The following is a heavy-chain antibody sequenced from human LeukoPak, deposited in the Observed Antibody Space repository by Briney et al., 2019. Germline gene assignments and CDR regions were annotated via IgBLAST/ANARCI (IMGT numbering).Heavy chain of an antibody. CDR3: ATKYYGQYYYYYYMDV. D-gene: IGHD2/OR15-2a*01. CDR2: IIPIFGTA. J-gene: IGHJ6*03. V-gene: IGHV1-69*05. Sequence: SVKVSCKASGGTFSSYAISWVRQAPGQGLEWMGGIIPIFGTANCAQKFQGRVTITTDESTSSAYMELSSLRSEDTAVYYCATKYYGQYYYYYYMDVWGEGTTVTVSS. CDR1: GGTFSSYA.